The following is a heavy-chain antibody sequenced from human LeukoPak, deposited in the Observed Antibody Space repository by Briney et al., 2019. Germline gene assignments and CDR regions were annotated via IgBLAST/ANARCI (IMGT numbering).Heavy chain of an antibody. CDR2: IYTSGST. CDR3: ARGPGYCSGGSCYHTSYYFDY. D-gene: IGHD2-15*01. Sequence: SQTLSLTCTVSGGSISSGSYYWRWLRQPAGKGLEWLGRIYTSGSTNYNPFLKSRVTISVDTSKNQFSLKLSSVTAADTAVYYCARGPGYCSGGSCYHTSYYFDYWGQGTLVTVSS. CDR1: GGSISSGSYY. V-gene: IGHV4-61*02. J-gene: IGHJ4*02.